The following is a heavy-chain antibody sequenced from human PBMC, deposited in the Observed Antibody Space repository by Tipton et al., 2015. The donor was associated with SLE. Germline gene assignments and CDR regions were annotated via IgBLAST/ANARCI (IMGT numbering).Heavy chain of an antibody. Sequence: TLSLTCAVYGGSFSGYYWSWIRQPPGKGLEWIGEINHSGSTNYKPSLKSRVTISVDTSANQFSLKLSSVTAADTAVYYCARTNYYNSGSFDHWGQGTLVTVSS. D-gene: IGHD3-10*01. J-gene: IGHJ4*02. CDR3: ARTNYYNSGSFDH. V-gene: IGHV4-34*01. CDR1: GGSFSGYY. CDR2: INHSGST.